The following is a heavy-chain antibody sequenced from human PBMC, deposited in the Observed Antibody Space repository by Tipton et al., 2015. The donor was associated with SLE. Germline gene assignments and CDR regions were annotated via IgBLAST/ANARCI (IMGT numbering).Heavy chain of an antibody. V-gene: IGHV4-4*09. CDR1: GGSISSNS. Sequence: TLSLTCSVSGGSISSNSWIWIRQPPGKGLEWLGYISDGGGTNYNPSLKSRVTISVDPAKNQFSLKLTSVTAADSALYYCARGMLTWRGAVLGVDVWGQGTTVNVSS. CDR2: ISDGGGT. J-gene: IGHJ6*02. CDR3: ARGMLTWRGAVLGVDV. D-gene: IGHD2-8*01.